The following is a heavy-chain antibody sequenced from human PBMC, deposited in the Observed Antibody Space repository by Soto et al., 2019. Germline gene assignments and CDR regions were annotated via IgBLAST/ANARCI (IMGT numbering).Heavy chain of an antibody. CDR3: AKMTSGSYGRNYGMDV. V-gene: IGHV3-23*01. CDR2: LPERGSSP. D-gene: IGHD5-18*01. Sequence: EVQLLESGGGLVQPGGSLRLSCEASGFTFSNYAMSWVRQAPGKGLEWVSALPERGSSPYYADSVKGRFTISRDNSKNSLYLQMNRLRAEDTAVYYCAKMTSGSYGRNYGMDVWGQGTTVTVSS. J-gene: IGHJ6*02. CDR1: GFTFSNYA.